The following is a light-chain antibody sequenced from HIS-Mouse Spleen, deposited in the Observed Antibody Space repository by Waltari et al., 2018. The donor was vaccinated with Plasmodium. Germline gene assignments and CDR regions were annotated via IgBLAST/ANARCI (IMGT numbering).Light chain of an antibody. Sequence: SYELTQPPSLSVSPGQPGSITCSGHQLGANYACWYQQKPGQSPVLVIYQDSKRPSGIPERFSGSNAGNTATLTISGTQAMDEADYYCQAWDSSTVVFGGGTKLTVL. V-gene: IGLV3-1*01. CDR1: QLGANY. J-gene: IGLJ2*01. CDR3: QAWDSSTVV. CDR2: QDS.